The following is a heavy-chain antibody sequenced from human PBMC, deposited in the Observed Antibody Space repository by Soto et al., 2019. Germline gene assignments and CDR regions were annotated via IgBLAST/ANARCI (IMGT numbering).Heavy chain of an antibody. CDR2: IYYSGST. V-gene: IGHV4-59*08. Sequence: SQTLSLTCTVSGGSISSYYWSWIRQPPGKGLEWIGYIYYSGSTNYNPSLKSRVTISVDTSKNQFSLKLSSVTAADTAVYYCARLGFYGDYRGGAFDIWGQGTMVTVSS. CDR3: ARLGFYGDYRGGAFDI. J-gene: IGHJ3*02. CDR1: GGSISSYY. D-gene: IGHD4-17*01.